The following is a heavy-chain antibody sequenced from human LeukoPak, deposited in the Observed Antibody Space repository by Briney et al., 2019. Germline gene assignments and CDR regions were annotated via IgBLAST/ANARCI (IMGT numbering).Heavy chain of an antibody. CDR1: GFTFSSYA. Sequence: GGSLRLSCAASGFTFSSYAMHWVRQAPGKGLEWVAVISYDGSNKYYADSVKGRFTISRDNSKNTLYLQMNSLRAEDTAVYYCARGPPSYCTNGVCYDYWGQGTLVTVSS. D-gene: IGHD2-8*01. CDR2: ISYDGSNK. J-gene: IGHJ4*02. V-gene: IGHV3-30*04. CDR3: ARGPPSYCTNGVCYDY.